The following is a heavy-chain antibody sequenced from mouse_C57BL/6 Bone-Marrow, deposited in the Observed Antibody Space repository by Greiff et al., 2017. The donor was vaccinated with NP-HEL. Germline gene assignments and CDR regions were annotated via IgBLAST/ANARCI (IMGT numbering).Heavy chain of an antibody. J-gene: IGHJ4*01. CDR1: GYTFTSYT. CDR3: ASSWAYYAMDY. D-gene: IGHD4-1*01. Sequence: VQLQQSGAELARPGASVKMSCKASGYTFTSYTMHWVKQRPGQGLEWIGYINPSSGFTKYNQKFKDKATLPADKSSSTADMQLSSLTSEDSAVYYCASSWAYYAMDYWGQGTSVTVSS. V-gene: IGHV1-4*01. CDR2: INPSSGFT.